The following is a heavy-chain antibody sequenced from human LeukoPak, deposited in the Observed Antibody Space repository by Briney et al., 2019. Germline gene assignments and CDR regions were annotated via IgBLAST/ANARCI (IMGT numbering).Heavy chain of an antibody. D-gene: IGHD3-22*01. J-gene: IGHJ4*02. CDR3: ARRAYYDSSQFDY. CDR2: IIPIFGTA. Sequence: SVKVSCKASGGTFSSYAISWVRQAPGQGLEWMGGIIPIFGTANYAQKFQGRVTITADESTSTAYMELSSLGSEDTAVYYCARRAYYDSSQFDYWGQGTLVTVSS. CDR1: GGTFSSYA. V-gene: IGHV1-69*13.